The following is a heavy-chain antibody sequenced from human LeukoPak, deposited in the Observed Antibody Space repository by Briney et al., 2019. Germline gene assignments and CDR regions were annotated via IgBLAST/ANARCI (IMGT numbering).Heavy chain of an antibody. V-gene: IGHV3-74*01. J-gene: IGHJ4*02. CDR2: INSDGSTT. CDR1: GFTFSSYW. Sequence: GGSLRLSCAASGFTFSSYWMYWVRQAPGKGLVWVSRINSDGSTTSYADSVKGRFTISRDNAKNTLHLQMNSLRAEDTAVYYCARYISGAGDYWGQGTLVTVSS. D-gene: IGHD6-13*01. CDR3: ARYISGAGDY.